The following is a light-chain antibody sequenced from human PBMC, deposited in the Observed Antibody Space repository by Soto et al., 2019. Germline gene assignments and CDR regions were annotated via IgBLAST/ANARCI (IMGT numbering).Light chain of an antibody. CDR2: DAS. CDR3: QQCRNWPLT. V-gene: IGKV3-15*01. J-gene: IGKJ4*01. CDR1: QNVYNN. Sequence: EIVMTQSPATLSVSPREGATLSCKASQNVYNNLAWYQQRPGQPPRLLIYDASTRATGISARFSGSGYVTEFTLTFSSLQSEDFAVYFCQQCRNWPLTFCGGTKVEIK.